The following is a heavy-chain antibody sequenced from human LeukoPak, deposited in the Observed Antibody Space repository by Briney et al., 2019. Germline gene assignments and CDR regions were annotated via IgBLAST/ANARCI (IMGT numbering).Heavy chain of an antibody. V-gene: IGHV3-48*03. Sequence: GGSLRLSCAASGFTFSSYEMNWVRQAPGKGLEWVSYISSSGSTIYYADSVKGRFTISRDNAKNSLYLQMNSLRAEDTAVYYCARDIGYYDSSGYYPYWGQGTLVTVSS. J-gene: IGHJ4*02. CDR1: GFTFSSYE. CDR3: ARDIGYYDSSGYYPY. D-gene: IGHD3-22*01. CDR2: ISSSGSTI.